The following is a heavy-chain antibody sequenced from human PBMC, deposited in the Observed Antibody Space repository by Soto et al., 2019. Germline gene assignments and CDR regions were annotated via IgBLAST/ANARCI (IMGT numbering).Heavy chain of an antibody. J-gene: IGHJ3*02. Sequence: SETLSLTCTVSGGSTSSYYWSWIRQPPGKGLEWIGYIYYSGSTNYNPSLKSRVTISVDTSKNQFSLKLSSVTAADTAVYYCARYSGYDYAFDIWGQGTMVTVS. CDR3: ARYSGYDYAFDI. D-gene: IGHD5-12*01. CDR1: GGSTSSYY. V-gene: IGHV4-59*01. CDR2: IYYSGST.